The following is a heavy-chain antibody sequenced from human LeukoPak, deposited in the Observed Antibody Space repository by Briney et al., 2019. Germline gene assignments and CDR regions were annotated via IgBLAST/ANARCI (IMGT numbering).Heavy chain of an antibody. D-gene: IGHD5-18*01. CDR3: AREDTALVIAY. Sequence: GGSLRLSCAASGFTFSSYGMHWVRQAPGKGLEWVAIMWYDGSNKYYTDSVKGRFTISRDNSKNTLYLQMNSLRVEDTTVYYCAREDTALVIAYWGQGTLVTVSS. J-gene: IGHJ4*02. CDR2: MWYDGSNK. CDR1: GFTFSSYG. V-gene: IGHV3-33*01.